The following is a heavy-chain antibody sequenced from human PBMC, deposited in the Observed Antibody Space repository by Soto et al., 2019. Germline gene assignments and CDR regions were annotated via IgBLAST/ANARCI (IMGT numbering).Heavy chain of an antibody. CDR1: GGSISSSRCH. CDR3: ARHGITGSYSDALEI. V-gene: IGHV4-39*01. J-gene: IGHJ3*02. D-gene: IGHD1-26*01. Sequence: QLQLQESGPGLVKPSETLSLTCTVSGGSISSSRCHWGWIRQPPGKGLEWIARIKYSGTTFYNPSIKSRVTLPVDTSKDQFALKLSSVTAAETAVSSCARHGITGSYSDALEIWGQGTMVTVSS. CDR2: IKYSGTT.